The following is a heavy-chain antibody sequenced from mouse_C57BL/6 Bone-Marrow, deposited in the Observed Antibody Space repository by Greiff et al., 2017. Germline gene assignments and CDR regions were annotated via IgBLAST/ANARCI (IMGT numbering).Heavy chain of an antibody. V-gene: IGHV1-76*01. Sequence: QVQLQQSGAELVRPGASVKLSCKASGYTFTDYYINWVKQRPGPGLEWIARIYPGSGNTYYNEKFKGKATLTAEKSSSTAYMQLSSLTSEDSAVYFCARIYYGSSDWYFDVWGTGTTVTVSS. D-gene: IGHD1-1*01. CDR1: GYTFTDYY. CDR3: ARIYYGSSDWYFDV. J-gene: IGHJ1*03. CDR2: IYPGSGNT.